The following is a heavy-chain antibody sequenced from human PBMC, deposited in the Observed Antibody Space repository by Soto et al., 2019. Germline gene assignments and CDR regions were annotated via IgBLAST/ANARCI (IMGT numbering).Heavy chain of an antibody. Sequence: PSETLSLTCAVYGGSFSGYYCSWLRQAPGKGLEWIAEINHSVSTNYNPSLMSRVTISVDSSKNQFSLKLSSVTAADTAVYYCAGMTHGGNHQYYYDFWAQGALVTVSS. J-gene: IGHJ4*02. CDR1: GGSFSGYY. CDR3: AGMTHGGNHQYYYDF. CDR2: INHSVST. V-gene: IGHV4-34*01. D-gene: IGHD1-20*01.